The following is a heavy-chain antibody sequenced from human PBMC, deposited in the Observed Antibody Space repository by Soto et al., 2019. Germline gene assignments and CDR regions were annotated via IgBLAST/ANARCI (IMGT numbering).Heavy chain of an antibody. Sequence: PGVSLRLSCAASGFTFSSYSMNWVRQAPGKGLEWVSSISSSSSYIYYADSVKGRFTISRDNAKNSLYLQMNSLRAEDTAVYYCATVLYCSGGSCYSGAFDIWGQGTMVTVSS. J-gene: IGHJ3*02. D-gene: IGHD2-15*01. CDR3: ATVLYCSGGSCYSGAFDI. CDR2: ISSSSSYI. V-gene: IGHV3-21*01. CDR1: GFTFSSYS.